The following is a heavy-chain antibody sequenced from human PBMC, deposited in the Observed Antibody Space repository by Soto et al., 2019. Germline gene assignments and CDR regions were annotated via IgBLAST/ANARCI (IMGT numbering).Heavy chain of an antibody. V-gene: IGHV4-30-2*01. D-gene: IGHD3-22*01. J-gene: IGHJ5*02. CDR2: IYHSGST. CDR3: ARGITYYYDSSGYWFDP. CDR1: GGSISSGGSS. Sequence: SETLSLTCAVSGGSISSGGSSWSWIRQPPGKGLEWIGYIYHSGSTYYNPSLKRRVTISVDRSKNQFSLKLSSVTAADTAVYYCARGITYYYDSSGYWFDPWGQGTLVTVSS.